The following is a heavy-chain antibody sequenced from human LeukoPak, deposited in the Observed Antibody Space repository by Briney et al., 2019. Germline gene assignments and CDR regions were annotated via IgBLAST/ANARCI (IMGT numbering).Heavy chain of an antibody. CDR3: AKDPGVVPAHYFDY. D-gene: IGHD2-2*01. V-gene: IGHV3-23*01. J-gene: IGHJ4*02. CDR1: GFTFSSYA. CDR2: TGSTGVST. Sequence: PGGSLRLSCAASGFTFSSYAMNWVRQAPGEGVEWVSSTGSTGVSTFYAGSVKGRFTVSRDNSKNTLSLQMNSLRAEDTAVYYCAKDPGVVPAHYFDYWGQGTLVTVSS.